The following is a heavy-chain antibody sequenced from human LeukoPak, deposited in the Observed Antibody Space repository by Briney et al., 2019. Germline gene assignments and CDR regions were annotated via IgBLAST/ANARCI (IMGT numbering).Heavy chain of an antibody. Sequence: SQTLSLTCAISGDSIPSNNAGWNWIRQSPSRGLEWLGRTYYRSKWYNDYAVSVKSRITINPDTSKNQFSLQLNSVTPEDTAVYYCAGDILTGYHTFDSWGQGTLVTVSS. V-gene: IGHV6-1*01. D-gene: IGHD3-9*01. CDR2: TYYRSKWYN. CDR1: GDSIPSNNAG. J-gene: IGHJ4*02. CDR3: AGDILTGYHTFDS.